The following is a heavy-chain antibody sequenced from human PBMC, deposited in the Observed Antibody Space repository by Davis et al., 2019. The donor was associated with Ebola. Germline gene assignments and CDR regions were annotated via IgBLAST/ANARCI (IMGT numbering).Heavy chain of an antibody. V-gene: IGHV5-10-1*01. D-gene: IGHD3-3*01. CDR3: ARSGSQYNWFDP. CDR1: GYSFTSYW. Sequence: PGGSLRLSCKGSGYSFTSYWISWVRQMPGKGLEWMGRIDPSDSYTNYSPSFQGHVTISADKSISTAYLQWSSLKASDTAMYYCARSGSQYNWFDPWGQGTLVTVSS. CDR2: IDPSDSYT. J-gene: IGHJ5*02.